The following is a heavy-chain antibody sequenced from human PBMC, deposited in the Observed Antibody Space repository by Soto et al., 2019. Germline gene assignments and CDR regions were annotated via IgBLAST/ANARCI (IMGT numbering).Heavy chain of an antibody. D-gene: IGHD3-10*01. CDR2: IYYSGST. V-gene: IGHV4-59*08. CDR1: GGSISSYY. Sequence: SETLSLTCTVSGGSISSYYWSWIRQPPGKGLEWIGYIYYSGSTNYNPSLKSRVTISVDTSKNQFSLKLSSVTAADTAVYYCARHITMVRGDPDAFDIWGQGTMVTVSS. J-gene: IGHJ3*02. CDR3: ARHITMVRGDPDAFDI.